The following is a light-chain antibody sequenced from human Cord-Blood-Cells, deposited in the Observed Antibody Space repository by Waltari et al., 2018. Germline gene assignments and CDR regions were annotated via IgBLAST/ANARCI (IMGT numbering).Light chain of an antibody. J-gene: IGLJ2*01. CDR2: EVS. CDR3: SSYTSSSTLV. Sequence: QSALTQPASVSGSPGQSITISCTGTSSDVGGYNYVSWYQQHPGKATKLIIYEVSNRPSGVANRFSGSKSGNTASLTISGLQAEDEADYYCSSYTSSSTLVFGGGTKLTVL. CDR1: SSDVGGYNY. V-gene: IGLV2-14*01.